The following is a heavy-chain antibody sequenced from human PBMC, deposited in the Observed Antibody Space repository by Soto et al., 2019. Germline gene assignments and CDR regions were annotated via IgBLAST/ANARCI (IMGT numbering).Heavy chain of an antibody. CDR3: ARLSGQGEYQLLDNWFDP. D-gene: IGHD2-2*01. J-gene: IGHJ5*02. V-gene: IGHV1-69*13. CDR2: IIPIFGTA. Sequence: ASVKVSCKASGGTFSSYAISWVRQAPGQGLEWMGGIIPIFGTANYAQKFQGRVTITADESTSTAYMELSSLRSEDTAVYYCARLSGQGEYQLLDNWFDPWGQGTLVTVSS. CDR1: GGTFSSYA.